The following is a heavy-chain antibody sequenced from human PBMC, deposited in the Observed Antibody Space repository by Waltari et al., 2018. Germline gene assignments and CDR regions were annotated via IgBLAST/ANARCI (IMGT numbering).Heavy chain of an antibody. J-gene: IGHJ5*02. Sequence: QVQLVQSGAEVKKPGSSVKVSCKASGGTFSSYAISWVRQAPGQGLEWMGGISPIVGTANDAQKFQGRVTITADESTSTAYMELSSLRSEDTAVYYCARHALVRAARQGGNWFDPWGQGTLVTVSS. V-gene: IGHV1-69*13. CDR3: ARHALVRAARQGGNWFDP. CDR2: ISPIVGTA. CDR1: GGTFSSYA. D-gene: IGHD6-6*01.